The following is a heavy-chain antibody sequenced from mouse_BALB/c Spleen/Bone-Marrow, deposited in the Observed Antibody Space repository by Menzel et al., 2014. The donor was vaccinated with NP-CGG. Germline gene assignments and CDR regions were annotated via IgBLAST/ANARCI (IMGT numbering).Heavy chain of an antibody. Sequence: VQLQQSGAELVKPGASVKLSCKASGYTFTSYYMYWVKQRPGQGLEWIGGINPSNGGTNFNEKFKSKATLTLDKSSSAAYMQLGSLTSEDSAVYYCTRYTYGDYPYYYAMDYWGQGTSVTVSS. CDR2: INPSNGGT. J-gene: IGHJ4*01. CDR3: TRYTYGDYPYYYAMDY. CDR1: GYTFTSYY. D-gene: IGHD2-13*01. V-gene: IGHV1S81*02.